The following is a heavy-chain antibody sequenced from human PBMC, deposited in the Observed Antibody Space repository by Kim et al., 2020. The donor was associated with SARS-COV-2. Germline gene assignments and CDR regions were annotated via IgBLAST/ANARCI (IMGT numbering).Heavy chain of an antibody. V-gene: IGHV1-69*13. CDR2: IIPIFGTA. D-gene: IGHD3-16*01. CDR1: GGTFSSYA. CDR3: ARGGDVWGSYGSAAGGRGMDV. J-gene: IGHJ6*02. Sequence: SVKVSCKASGGTFSSYAISWVRQAPGQGLEWMGGIIPIFGTANYAQKFQGRVTITADESTSTAYMELSSLRSEDTAVYYCARGGDVWGSYGSAAGGRGMDVWGQGTTVTVSS.